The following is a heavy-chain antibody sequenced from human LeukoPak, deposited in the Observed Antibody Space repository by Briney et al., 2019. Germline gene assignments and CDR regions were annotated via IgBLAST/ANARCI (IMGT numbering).Heavy chain of an antibody. CDR3: ARALPDYGSGSCPLDY. CDR1: GFTFRSYE. CDR2: ISSSSSTI. V-gene: IGHV3-48*03. Sequence: GGSLRLSCAASGFTFRSYEMNWVRQAPGKGLEWVSYISSSSSTIYYSDSLKGRFTISRDNAKNSLYLQMNSLRAEDTAVYYCARALPDYGSGSCPLDYWGQGTLVTVSS. D-gene: IGHD3-10*01. J-gene: IGHJ4*02.